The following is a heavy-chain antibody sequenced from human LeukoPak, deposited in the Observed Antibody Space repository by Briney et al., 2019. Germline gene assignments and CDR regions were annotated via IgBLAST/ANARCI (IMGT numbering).Heavy chain of an antibody. D-gene: IGHD6-13*01. V-gene: IGHV3-33*08. J-gene: IGHJ4*02. CDR1: GFTFSSSA. CDR3: ARDTPGSSLDY. CDR2: IWYDGSNK. Sequence: GGSLRLSCAASGFTFSSSAMSWVRQAPGKGLEWVAVIWYDGSNKYYADSAKGRFTISRDNSKNTLYLQMNSLRAEDTAVYYCARDTPGSSLDYWGQGTLVTVSS.